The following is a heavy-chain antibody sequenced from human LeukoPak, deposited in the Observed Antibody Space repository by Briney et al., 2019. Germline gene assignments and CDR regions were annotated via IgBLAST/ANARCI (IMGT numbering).Heavy chain of an antibody. CDR3: ARQPFISSWYGFNWFDP. J-gene: IGHJ5*02. Sequence: SETLSLTCTVAGGSFSSYFWSWIRQPPGKGLEWIGYISYSGSTNYNPSLKSRVTISVDTSRNQFSLKLNSVTAADTAVYYCARQPFISSWYGFNWFDPWGQGTLVTVSS. CDR1: GGSFSSYF. V-gene: IGHV4-59*08. D-gene: IGHD6-13*01. CDR2: ISYSGST.